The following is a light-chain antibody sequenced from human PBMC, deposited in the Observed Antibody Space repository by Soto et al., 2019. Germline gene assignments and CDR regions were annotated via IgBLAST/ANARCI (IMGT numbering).Light chain of an antibody. V-gene: IGKV4-1*01. J-gene: IGKJ1*01. Sequence: DIVMTQSPDSLAVSLGERATINCKSSQSVLYSSNNKNYLAWYQQKPGQPPKLLISWASTRESGVPDRFSGSGSGTDFTLTISSLQAEDVAVYYCQQYYSTLQTFGQGTKVEIK. CDR1: QSVLYSSNNKNY. CDR2: WAS. CDR3: QQYYSTLQT.